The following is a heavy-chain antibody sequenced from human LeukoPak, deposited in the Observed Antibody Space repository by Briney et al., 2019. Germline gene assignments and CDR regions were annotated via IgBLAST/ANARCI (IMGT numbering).Heavy chain of an antibody. CDR2: ISGSHYNT. CDR1: GFTFGNYD. CDR3: AKGSLGGWLVSYRYFVN. J-gene: IGHJ4*02. V-gene: IGHV3-23*01. Sequence: PGGSLRLSCAVSGFTFGNYDMTWVRQAPGKGLEWVSGISGSHYNTYYADSVKGRFTISRDNSKNTLYLQMDSLRVDDTAVYYCAKGSLGGWLVSYRYFVNWGQGTLVSVSS. D-gene: IGHD6-19*01.